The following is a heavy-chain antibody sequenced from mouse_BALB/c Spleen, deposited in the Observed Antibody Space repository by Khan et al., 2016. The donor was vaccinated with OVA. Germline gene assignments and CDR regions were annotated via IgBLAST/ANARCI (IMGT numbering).Heavy chain of an antibody. D-gene: IGHD2-4*01. CDR1: GFTFSTYG. CDR2: INTGGHYT. J-gene: IGHJ3*01. V-gene: IGHV5-6*01. Sequence: EVELVESGGDLVKTGGSLKLSCAASGFTFSTYGMSWVRQPPDKRLEWVATINTGGHYTYYIDSVKGRFTISRDNADNVLYLQMTNLRSEDTAMYYCARLAYDYNSEAFAYWGQGTLVTVSA. CDR3: ARLAYDYNSEAFAY.